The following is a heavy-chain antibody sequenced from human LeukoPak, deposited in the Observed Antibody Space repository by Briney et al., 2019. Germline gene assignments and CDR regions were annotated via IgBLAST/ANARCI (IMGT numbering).Heavy chain of an antibody. D-gene: IGHD3-22*01. V-gene: IGHV4-4*07. Sequence: PSETLSLTCTVSGVSFSSCYWSWIRQPAGKGLEWIGRIYSSGSTNYNPSFKSRVTVSIDTSKNQFSLKLSSVTAADTAVYYCARTYYYDSSGRGGFDYWGQGTLVTVSS. CDR3: ARTYYYDSSGRGGFDY. CDR2: IYSSGST. CDR1: GVSFSSCY. J-gene: IGHJ4*02.